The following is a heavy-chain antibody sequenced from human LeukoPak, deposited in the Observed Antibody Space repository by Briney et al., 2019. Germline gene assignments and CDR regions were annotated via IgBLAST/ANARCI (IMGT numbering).Heavy chain of an antibody. D-gene: IGHD6-13*01. CDR1: GFTFSSYS. J-gene: IGHJ4*02. CDR3: ARDLGAAAGGDY. Sequence: PGGSLRLSCAASGFTFSSYSMNWVRQAPGKGLEWVSSISSSSSYIYYADSVKGRFTISRDNAKNSLYLQMNSLRAEDTAVYYCARDLGAAAGGDYWGRGTLVTVSS. V-gene: IGHV3-21*01. CDR2: ISSSSSYI.